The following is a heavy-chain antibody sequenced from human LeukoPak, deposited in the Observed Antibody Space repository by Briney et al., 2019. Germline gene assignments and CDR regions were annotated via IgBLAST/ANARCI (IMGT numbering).Heavy chain of an antibody. Sequence: LGESLKISCEGSGYSFTSYWIGWVRQMPGKGLEWMGIIYPGDSDTRCSPSFQGQVTISADKSISTAYLQWSSLKASDTAMYYCARPDYYDSSGYYYVGAFDIWGQGTMVTVSS. CDR2: IYPGDSDT. CDR3: ARPDYYDSSGYYYVGAFDI. CDR1: GYSFTSYW. V-gene: IGHV5-51*01. J-gene: IGHJ3*02. D-gene: IGHD3-22*01.